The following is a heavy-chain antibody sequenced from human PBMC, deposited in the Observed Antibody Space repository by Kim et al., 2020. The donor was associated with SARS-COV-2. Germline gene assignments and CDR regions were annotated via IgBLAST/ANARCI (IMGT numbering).Heavy chain of an antibody. CDR2: ISYDGSNK. CDR3: ARVPSSSWGGGYYYYYGMDV. CDR1: GFTFSSYA. V-gene: IGHV3-30*04. Sequence: GGSLRLSCAASGFTFSSYAMHWVRQAPGKGLEWVAVISYDGSNKYYADSVKGRFTISRDNSKNTLYLQMNSLRAEDTAVYYCARVPSSSWGGGYYYYYGMDVWGQGTTVTVSS. J-gene: IGHJ6*02. D-gene: IGHD6-13*01.